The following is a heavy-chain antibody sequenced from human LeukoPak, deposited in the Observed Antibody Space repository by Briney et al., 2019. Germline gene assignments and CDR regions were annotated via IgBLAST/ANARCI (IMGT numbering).Heavy chain of an antibody. CDR1: GTSFKSQA. D-gene: IGHD2-2*01. V-gene: IGHV1-18*01. Sequence: ASVKVSCKASGTSFKSQAISWVRQAPGHGLEWMGWISAYNGNTNYAQKLQGRVTMTTDTSTSTAYMELRSLRSDDTAVYYCARGGYQLLNWFDPWGQGTLVTVSS. CDR3: ARGGYQLLNWFDP. CDR2: ISAYNGNT. J-gene: IGHJ5*02.